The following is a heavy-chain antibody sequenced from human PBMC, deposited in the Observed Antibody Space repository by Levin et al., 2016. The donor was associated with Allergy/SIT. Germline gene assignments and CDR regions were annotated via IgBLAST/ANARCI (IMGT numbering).Heavy chain of an antibody. CDR2: IYYSGST. V-gene: IGHV4-31*02. Sequence: RQAPGKGLEWIGYIYYSGSTYYNPSLKSRVTISVDTSKNQFSLKLSSVTAADTAVYYCARCGDDYGDYVRGSAYYFDYWGQGTLVTVSS. D-gene: IGHD4-17*01. CDR3: ARCGDDYGDYVRGSAYYFDY. J-gene: IGHJ4*02.